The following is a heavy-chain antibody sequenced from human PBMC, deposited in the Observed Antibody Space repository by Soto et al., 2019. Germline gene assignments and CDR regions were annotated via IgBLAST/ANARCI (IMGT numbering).Heavy chain of an antibody. V-gene: IGHV3-30*03. Sequence: GGSLRLSCAASGFTFSSYGMHWVRQAPGKGLEWVAVISYDGSNKYYADSVKGRFTISRDNSKNTLYLQMNSLRAEDTAVYYCATSRLDSSGQEHDAFYIWGQGTMVTVSS. D-gene: IGHD6-19*01. J-gene: IGHJ3*02. CDR2: ISYDGSNK. CDR1: GFTFSSYG. CDR3: ATSRLDSSGQEHDAFYI.